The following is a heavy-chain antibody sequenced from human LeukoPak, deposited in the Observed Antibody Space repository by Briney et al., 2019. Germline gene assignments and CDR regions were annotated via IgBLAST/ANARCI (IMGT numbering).Heavy chain of an antibody. Sequence: GGSLRLSCAASGFTFDDYAMHWVRQAPGKGLEWVSGISWNSGSIDYADSVKGRFTISRDNAKNTLYLQMNSLRAEDTAVYYCAKDSSSSKNGYYFDYWGQGTLVTVSS. J-gene: IGHJ4*02. CDR2: ISWNSGSI. V-gene: IGHV3-9*01. CDR1: GFTFDDYA. D-gene: IGHD6-13*01. CDR3: AKDSSSSKNGYYFDY.